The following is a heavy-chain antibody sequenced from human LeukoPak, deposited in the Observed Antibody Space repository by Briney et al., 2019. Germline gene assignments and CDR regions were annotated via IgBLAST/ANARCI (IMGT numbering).Heavy chain of an antibody. CDR3: ATCSSTSCYPSGY. D-gene: IGHD2-2*01. Sequence: ASVKVSCKASGYTFTGYYMHWVRQAPGQGLEWMGWINPNSGGTNYAQKFQGRVTMTRDTSISTAYMELSRLRSDDTAVYYCATCSSTSCYPSGYWGQGTLVTVSS. CDR1: GYTFTGYY. CDR2: INPNSGGT. V-gene: IGHV1-2*02. J-gene: IGHJ4*02.